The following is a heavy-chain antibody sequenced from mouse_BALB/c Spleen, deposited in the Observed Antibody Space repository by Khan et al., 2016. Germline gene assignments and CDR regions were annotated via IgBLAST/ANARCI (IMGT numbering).Heavy chain of an antibody. CDR3: ARSTDY. Sequence: EVQLQESGAGLVKPGASVKLSCTASGFNIKDTYMHWVKQRPEQGLEWIGRIDPANGYTKYDPKFQGKATITAATSSNTAYLQLSSLTSEDTAVYYCARSTDYWGQGTTLTVSS. CDR1: GFNIKDTY. CDR2: IDPANGYT. V-gene: IGHV14-3*02. J-gene: IGHJ2*01.